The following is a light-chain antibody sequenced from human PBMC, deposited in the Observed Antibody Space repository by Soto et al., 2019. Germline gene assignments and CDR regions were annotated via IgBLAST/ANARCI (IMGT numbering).Light chain of an antibody. Sequence: QSVLTQPPSASGSPGQSVTISRTGTSSDVGAYNYVSWYQQLPGKAPKLIIYEVSKRPSGVPDRFSGSKSGNTASLTVSGLQAEDEADYYCTSYAGTYSFFYVFGTGTK. CDR1: SSDVGAYNY. J-gene: IGLJ1*01. CDR3: TSYAGTYSFFYV. V-gene: IGLV2-8*01. CDR2: EVS.